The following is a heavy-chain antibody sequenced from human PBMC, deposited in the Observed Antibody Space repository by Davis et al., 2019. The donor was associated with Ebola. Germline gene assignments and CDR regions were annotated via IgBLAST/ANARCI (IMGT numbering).Heavy chain of an antibody. CDR2: IYYSGST. CDR1: GGSISSGGYY. V-gene: IGHV4-31*03. CDR3: ARDAMRAYRFDP. J-gene: IGHJ5*02. Sequence: SETLSLTCTVSGGSISSGGYYWSWIRQHPGKGLEWIGYIYYSGSTYYNPSLKSRVTISVDTSKNQFSLKLSSVTAADTAVYYCARDAMRAYRFDPWGQGTLVTVSS.